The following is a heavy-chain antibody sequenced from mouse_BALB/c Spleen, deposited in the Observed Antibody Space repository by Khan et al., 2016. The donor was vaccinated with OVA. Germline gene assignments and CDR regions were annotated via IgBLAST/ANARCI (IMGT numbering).Heavy chain of an antibody. CDR2: TNPTNGRT. J-gene: IGHJ2*01. V-gene: IGHV1S81*02. D-gene: IGHD1-1*01. Sequence: QVQLQQSGAELVKAGASVKMSCKASGYTFTSYWMHWVKQRLGQGLEWFAETNPTNGRTYYNEKFKSKATLTVDKSSSTAYMLLSGPTFEDSAVYYCAGIKKRVAAYFDYWGQGTTLTVSS. CDR1: GYTFTSYW. CDR3: AGIKKRVAAYFDY.